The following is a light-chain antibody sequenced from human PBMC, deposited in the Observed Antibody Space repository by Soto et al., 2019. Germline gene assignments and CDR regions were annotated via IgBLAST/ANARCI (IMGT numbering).Light chain of an antibody. CDR2: DVS. CDR3: CSYAGAFTYV. Sequence: SALTQPRSVSGSPGHSVTSSCTGTSSDVGGYSYVSWYQQHPGKAPKLMISDVSKRPSGVPDRFSGSKFGNTASLTISGLQAEDEADYYCCSYAGAFTYVFGSGTKV. CDR1: SSDVGGYSY. V-gene: IGLV2-11*01. J-gene: IGLJ1*01.